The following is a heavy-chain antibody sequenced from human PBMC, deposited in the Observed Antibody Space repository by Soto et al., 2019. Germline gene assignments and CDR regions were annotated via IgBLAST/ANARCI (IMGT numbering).Heavy chain of an antibody. CDR1: GYTFTDYG. V-gene: IGHV1-18*04. J-gene: IGHJ6*02. CDR3: ARDREYYYDSSGNYYYHYGLDV. CDR2: ISGYNGNT. D-gene: IGHD3-22*01. Sequence: QVQLVESGAEVKKPWASVKVSCKASGYTFTDYGISWVRQAPGQGLEWMGWISGYNGNTKYAQKFQGRVTMTTDTPTNTAYMELRSLRSDDTAVYYCARDREYYYDSSGNYYYHYGLDVWGQGTKVTVS.